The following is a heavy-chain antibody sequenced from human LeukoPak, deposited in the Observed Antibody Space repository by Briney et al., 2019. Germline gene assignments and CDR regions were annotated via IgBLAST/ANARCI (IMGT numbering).Heavy chain of an antibody. Sequence: SETLSLTCTVSGGSVNSYYWSWIRQSPGKGLEWIGSIYYSGSTNYNPSLESRVTISVDTSKNQFSLKVNSVTAADTAVYYCARSLRFLEWSTSAAFDIWGQGTMVTVSS. V-gene: IGHV4-59*02. CDR1: GGSVNSYY. D-gene: IGHD3-3*01. CDR3: ARSLRFLEWSTSAAFDI. J-gene: IGHJ3*02. CDR2: IYYSGST.